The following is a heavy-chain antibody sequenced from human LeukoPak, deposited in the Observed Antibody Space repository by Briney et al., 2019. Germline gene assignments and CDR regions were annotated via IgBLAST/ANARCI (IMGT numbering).Heavy chain of an antibody. Sequence: SETLSLTCTVSGGSISSGGHYWSWIRQHPGKGLEWIGYIYYSGSTYYNPSLKSRVTISVDTSKNQFSLKLSSVTAADTAVYYCARDPPQYGGFDLWGRGTLVTVSS. CDR1: GGSISSGGHY. D-gene: IGHD3-16*01. J-gene: IGHJ2*01. V-gene: IGHV4-31*03. CDR2: IYYSGST. CDR3: ARDPPQYGGFDL.